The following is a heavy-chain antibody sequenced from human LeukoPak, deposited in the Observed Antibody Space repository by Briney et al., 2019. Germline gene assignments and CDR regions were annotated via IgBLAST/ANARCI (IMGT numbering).Heavy chain of an antibody. D-gene: IGHD3-10*01. CDR2: INHSGST. CDR1: GGSFSGYY. CDR3: ARDGRGLDY. J-gene: IGHJ4*02. Sequence: SETLSLTCAVYGGSFSGYYWSWIRQPPGKGLEWIGEINHSGSTNYNPSLKSRVTISVDTSKNQFSLKLSSVTAADTAVYYCARDGRGLDYWGQGTLVTVSS. V-gene: IGHV4-34*01.